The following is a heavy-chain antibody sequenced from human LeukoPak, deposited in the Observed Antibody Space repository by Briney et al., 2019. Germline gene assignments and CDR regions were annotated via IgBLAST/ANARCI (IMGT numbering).Heavy chain of an antibody. J-gene: IGHJ6*02. V-gene: IGHV4-61*01. D-gene: IGHD4-17*01. CDR1: GGSVSSGSYY. Sequence: PSGTLSLTCTVSGGSVSSGSYYWRWIRQPPGKGLEWIGDIYYSGSTNYNPSLKSRVTISVDTSKNQFSLKLSSVPAADTAVYYCARVWRYGDYPGLYYYGMDVWGQGTTVTVSS. CDR3: ARVWRYGDYPGLYYYGMDV. CDR2: IYYSGST.